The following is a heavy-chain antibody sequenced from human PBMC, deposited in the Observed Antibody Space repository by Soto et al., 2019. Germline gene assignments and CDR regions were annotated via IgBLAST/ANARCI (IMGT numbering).Heavy chain of an antibody. CDR3: ARVIAVAGVYYYGMDV. D-gene: IGHD6-19*01. CDR1: VGSFSVYY. V-gene: IGHV4-34*01. CDR2: INHSGST. Sequence: ASETLCLTCAFYVGSFSVYYWSWIRQPPGKGLDWIGEINHSGSTNYNPSLKSRVTISVDTSKNQFSLKLSSVTAADTAVYYCARVIAVAGVYYYGMDVWGQGTPVTVSS. J-gene: IGHJ6*02.